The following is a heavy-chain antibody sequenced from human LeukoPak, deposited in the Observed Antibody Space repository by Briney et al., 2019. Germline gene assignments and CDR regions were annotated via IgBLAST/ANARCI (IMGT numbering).Heavy chain of an antibody. CDR2: ISYDGSNK. D-gene: IGHD6-19*01. Sequence: WGALRLSCAAPGFTFSSYGMHWVRQAPGKGLEWVAVISYDGSNKYYADSVKGRFTISRDNSKSTLLLQMNSLRAEDTAVYYCAKVRWDNSGWYYLDSWGQGTLVTVSS. CDR3: AKVRWDNSGWYYLDS. CDR1: GFTFSSYG. J-gene: IGHJ4*02. V-gene: IGHV3-30*18.